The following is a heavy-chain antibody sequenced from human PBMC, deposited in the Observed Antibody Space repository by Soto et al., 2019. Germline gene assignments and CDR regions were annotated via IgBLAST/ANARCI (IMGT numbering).Heavy chain of an antibody. J-gene: IGHJ6*02. Sequence: HGGALRISCAASGFTFSSYGMHWVRQAPGKGLEWVAVIWYDGSNKYYADSVKGRFNIYSDTSKNTLYPQMNSLRAEDTAVYYCARHFGTICYVSSPALCGMDVWGQGTTVTVPS. CDR2: IWYDGSNK. CDR3: ARHFGTICYVSSPALCGMDV. V-gene: IGHV3-33*01. D-gene: IGHD2-2*01. CDR1: GFTFSSYG.